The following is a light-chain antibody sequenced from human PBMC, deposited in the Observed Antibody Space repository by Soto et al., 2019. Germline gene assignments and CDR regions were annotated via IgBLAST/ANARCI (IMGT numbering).Light chain of an antibody. Sequence: ETVMTQSPATLSVSPGGAATLFCRASRYVSTNLGWYQHKPGQTPKLILYGASNRSTSNPARSSGSASGSRTYYTLNINNFQAVDSAIYYYHHYHDYSPFAFGQGTRLDI. CDR2: GAS. CDR3: HHYHDYSPFA. J-gene: IGKJ2*01. CDR1: RYVSTN. V-gene: IGKV3-15*01.